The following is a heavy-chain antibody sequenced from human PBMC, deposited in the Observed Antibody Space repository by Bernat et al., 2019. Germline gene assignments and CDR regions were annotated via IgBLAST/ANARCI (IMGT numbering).Heavy chain of an antibody. CDR2: IIPILGIA. CDR3: ARETYYYDSSGYYPRRYAFDI. CDR1: GGTFSSYT. Sequence: QVQLVQSGAEVKKPGSSVKVSCKASGGTFSSYTISWVRQAPGQGLEWMGRIIPILGIANYAQKFQGRVTITADKSTSTAYMELSSLRSEDTAVYYCARETYYYDSSGYYPRRYAFDIWGQGTMVTVSS. D-gene: IGHD3-22*01. J-gene: IGHJ3*02. V-gene: IGHV1-69*08.